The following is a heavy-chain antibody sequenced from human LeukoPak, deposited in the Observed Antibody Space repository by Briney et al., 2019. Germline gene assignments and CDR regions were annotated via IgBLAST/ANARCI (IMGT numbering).Heavy chain of an antibody. J-gene: IGHJ6*04. CDR2: ISGSGGST. V-gene: IGHV3-23*01. Sequence: GGSPRLSCAASGFTFSSYAMSWVRQAPGKGLEWVSAISGSGGSTYYADSVEGRFTISRDNAKNSLYLQMNSLRAEDTAVYYCARLIGYCSSTSCYEPADVWGKGTTVTVSS. D-gene: IGHD2-2*01. CDR1: GFTFSSYA. CDR3: ARLIGYCSSTSCYEPADV.